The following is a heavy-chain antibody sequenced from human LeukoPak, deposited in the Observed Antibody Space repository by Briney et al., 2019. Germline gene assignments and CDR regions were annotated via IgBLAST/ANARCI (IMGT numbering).Heavy chain of an antibody. D-gene: IGHD3-22*01. V-gene: IGHV3-15*01. CDR3: TTTPIVYCANDSNRYYGMDV. Sequence: TGGSLRLSCAASGFTFSNYEMSWVRQAPEKGLEWVGRIKSKTDGGTTDYAAPVKGRFTISRDDSTNTLYLQMNSLKTLHTAGYYCTTTPIVYCANDSNRYYGMDVWGQGTTVTVSS. J-gene: IGHJ6*02. CDR1: GFTFSNYE. CDR2: IKSKTDGGTT.